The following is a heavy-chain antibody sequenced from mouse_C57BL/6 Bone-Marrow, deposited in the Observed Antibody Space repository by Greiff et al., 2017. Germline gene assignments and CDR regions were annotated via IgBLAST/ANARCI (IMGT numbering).Heavy chain of an antibody. J-gene: IGHJ4*01. CDR2: SDPSDSYT. D-gene: IGHD2-5*01. V-gene: IGHV1-59*01. Sequence: QVQLQQPGAELVRPGTSVKLSCKASGYTFTSYWMHWVKQRPGQGLEWIGVSDPSDSYTNYNQKFKGKATLTVDKSSSTAYMQLSSLTSEVSAVYYCARGPYSNSMDYWGQGTSVTVSS. CDR3: ARGPYSNSMDY. CDR1: GYTFTSYW.